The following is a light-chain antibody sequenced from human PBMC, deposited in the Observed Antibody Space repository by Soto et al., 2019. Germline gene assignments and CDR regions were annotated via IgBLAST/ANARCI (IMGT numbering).Light chain of an antibody. CDR1: QSIGKY. CDR2: AAS. J-gene: IGKJ1*01. CDR3: QQYNSYSWT. V-gene: IGKV1-17*01. Sequence: DIQMTQSPASLSASLGDRVTITCRASQSIGKYLSWFQQTPGNAPKLLIYAASGLQSGVPSRFRGSGSGTEFTLTISSLQPDDFEPYYCQQYNSYSWTFGQGTKVDIK.